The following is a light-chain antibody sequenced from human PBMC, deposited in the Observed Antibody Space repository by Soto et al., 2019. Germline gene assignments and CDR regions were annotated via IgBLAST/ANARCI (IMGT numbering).Light chain of an antibody. V-gene: IGKV1-5*03. Sequence: DIQMTQSPSTLSASVGDRVTITCRASQSISSWLAWYQQKPGKAPKLLIYKASSLESGVPSRFSGSGSVTEFTLTISSLQPDDFATYYCQQYNSYWTLGQGTKVEI. CDR1: QSISSW. CDR3: QQYNSYWT. CDR2: KAS. J-gene: IGKJ1*01.